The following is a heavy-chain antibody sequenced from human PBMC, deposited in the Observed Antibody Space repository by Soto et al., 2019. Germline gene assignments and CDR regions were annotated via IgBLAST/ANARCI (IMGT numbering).Heavy chain of an antibody. V-gene: IGHV1-18*01. J-gene: IGHJ5*01. CDR1: GYTFTSYG. CDR2: ISAYNGNT. Sequence: GPSVKVSCKASGYTFTSYGISWVRQAPGQGLEWMGWISAYNGNTNYAQKLQGRVTMTTDTSTSTAYMELRSLRSDDTAVYYCARYSTVAGIFDYRAQRSPVPGSA. CDR3: ARYSTVAGIFDY. D-gene: IGHD2-21*01.